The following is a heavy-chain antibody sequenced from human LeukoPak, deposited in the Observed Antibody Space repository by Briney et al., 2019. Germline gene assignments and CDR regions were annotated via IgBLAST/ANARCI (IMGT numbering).Heavy chain of an antibody. CDR3: ASLSIGPSPYFYYYMDV. J-gene: IGHJ6*03. D-gene: IGHD2-21*01. V-gene: IGHV4-4*09. CDR1: GASIDSYY. Sequence: PSETLSLTCSVSGASIDSYYWGWIRQPPGKGLEWIGYIYTSGNTIYNPSLKSPVTISMDTSKNQFSLKMRSVTAADTAVYYCASLSIGPSPYFYYYMDVWGKGTSVTASS. CDR2: IYTSGNT.